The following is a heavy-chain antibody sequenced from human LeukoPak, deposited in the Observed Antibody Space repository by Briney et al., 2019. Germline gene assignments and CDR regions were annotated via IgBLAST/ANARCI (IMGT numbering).Heavy chain of an antibody. V-gene: IGHV1-46*01. Sequence: ASVKVSCMASGYTFTSYYMHWVRQAPGQGLEWMGIINPSGGSTSYAQKCQGRVTMTRDTSTSTVYMELSSLRSEDTAVYYCARPRYSYGYDYWGQGTLVTVSS. CDR1: GYTFTSYY. D-gene: IGHD5-18*01. J-gene: IGHJ4*02. CDR3: ARPRYSYGYDY. CDR2: INPSGGST.